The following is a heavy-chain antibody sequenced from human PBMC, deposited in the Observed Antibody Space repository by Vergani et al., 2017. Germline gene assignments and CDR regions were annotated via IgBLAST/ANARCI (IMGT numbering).Heavy chain of an antibody. Sequence: VQLVESGGGLVKPGGSLRLSCAASGFTFSDYYMSWIRQAPGKGLEWVSSISGGSTYYADSRKGRFTISRDNSKNTLHLQMNSLRAEDTAVYYCTKGPQQQLNVLDNWGQETLVTVSS. CDR1: GFTFSDYY. D-gene: IGHD6-13*01. J-gene: IGHJ4*01. CDR2: ISGGST. V-gene: IGHV3-38-3*01. CDR3: TKGPQQQLNVLDN.